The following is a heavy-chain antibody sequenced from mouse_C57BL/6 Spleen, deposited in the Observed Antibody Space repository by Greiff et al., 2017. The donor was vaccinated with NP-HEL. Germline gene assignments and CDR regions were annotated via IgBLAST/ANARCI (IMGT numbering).Heavy chain of an antibody. CDR1: GYAFSSYW. CDR2: IYPGDGDT. Sequence: QVQLKQSGAELVKPGASVKISCKASGYAFSSYWMNWVKQRPGKGLEWIGQIYPGDGDTNYNGKFKGKAALTADKSSSTAYMQLSSLTSEDSAVYFCARNIYYDLWYFDVWGTGTTVTVAS. V-gene: IGHV1-80*01. J-gene: IGHJ1*03. CDR3: ARNIYYDLWYFDV. D-gene: IGHD2-4*01.